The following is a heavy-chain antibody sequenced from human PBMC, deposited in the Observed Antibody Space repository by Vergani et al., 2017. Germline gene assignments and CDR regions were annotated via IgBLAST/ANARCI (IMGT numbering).Heavy chain of an antibody. D-gene: IGHD3-16*02. CDR1: GFTFSSYE. V-gene: IGHV3-48*03. CDR2: ISSSGSTI. CDR3: ARKAYDYVWGSYRAEYYFDY. J-gene: IGHJ4*02. Sequence: EVQLVESGGGLVQPGGSLRLSCAASGFTFSSYEMNWVRQAPGKGLEWVSYISSSGSTIYYADSVKGRFTISRDNAKNSLYLQMNSLRAEATAVYYCARKAYDYVWGSYRAEYYFDYWGQGTLVTVSS.